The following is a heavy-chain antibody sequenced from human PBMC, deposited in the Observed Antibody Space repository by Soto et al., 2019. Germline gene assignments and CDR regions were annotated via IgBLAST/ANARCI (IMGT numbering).Heavy chain of an antibody. V-gene: IGHV3-9*01. Sequence: EVQLVESGGGLAQPGRSLRLSCAASGFTFDDYAMHWVRQAPGKGLEWVSGISWHSGSIGYADSVKGRFTISRDNAKNSLYLQMNSLRAEDTALYYCAKDIVPRIAVEDYYFDYWGQGTLVTVSS. J-gene: IGHJ4*02. CDR1: GFTFDDYA. CDR3: AKDIVPRIAVEDYYFDY. D-gene: IGHD6-19*01. CDR2: ISWHSGSI.